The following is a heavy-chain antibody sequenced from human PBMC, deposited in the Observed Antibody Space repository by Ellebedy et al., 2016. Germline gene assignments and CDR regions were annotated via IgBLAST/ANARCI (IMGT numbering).Heavy chain of an antibody. Sequence: GGSLRLXXAASGFTFSSYSMNWVRQAPGKGLEWVSSISSSSSYIYYADSVKGRFTISRDNAKNSLYLQMNSLRAEDTAVYYCARELAAITISGMDVWGQGTTVTVSS. V-gene: IGHV3-21*01. CDR2: ISSSSSYI. CDR1: GFTFSSYS. J-gene: IGHJ6*02. D-gene: IGHD3-9*01. CDR3: ARELAAITISGMDV.